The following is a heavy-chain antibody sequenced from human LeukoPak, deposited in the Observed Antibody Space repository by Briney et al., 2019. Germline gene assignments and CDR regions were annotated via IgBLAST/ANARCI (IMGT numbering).Heavy chain of an antibody. J-gene: IGHJ4*02. CDR1: GYTFTSYG. V-gene: IGHV1-18*01. CDR3: AREYRSSGYYPTGVDY. Sequence: ASVKVSCKASGYTFTSYGISWVRQAPGQGLEWMGWISAYNGNTNYAQKLQGRVTMTTDTSTSTAYMELRSLRSDDTAGYYCAREYRSSGYYPTGVDYWGQGTLVTVSS. CDR2: ISAYNGNT. D-gene: IGHD3-22*01.